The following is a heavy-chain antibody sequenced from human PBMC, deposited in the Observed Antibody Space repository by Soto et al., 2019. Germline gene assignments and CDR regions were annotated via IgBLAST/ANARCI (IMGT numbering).Heavy chain of an antibody. CDR3: ARDRAAVASTFDY. V-gene: IGHV4-38-2*02. J-gene: IGHJ4*02. CDR2: IYYTGRT. Sequence: PSETLSLTRAVSGYFMTNGNYWGWIRHSPGKVLEWIGSIYYTGRTYYNPSLKSRVTMSVDTSKNQFSLKLTSVTAADTAVYYCARDRAAVASTFDYWGPGTLVTVSS. CDR1: GYFMTNGNY. D-gene: IGHD6-13*01.